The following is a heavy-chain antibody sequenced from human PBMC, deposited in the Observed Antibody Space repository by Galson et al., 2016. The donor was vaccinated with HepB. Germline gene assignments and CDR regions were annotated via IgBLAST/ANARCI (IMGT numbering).Heavy chain of an antibody. CDR1: GFSLSTSGVG. CDR3: AHRSGDLLGSGSYLGWFDP. Sequence: PALVTPTQTLTLTCTFSGFSLSTSGVGVGWIRQPPGKALECLAVIYWNDDKRYSPSLKSRLTITKDTSKNQVVLTMTNMDPVDTATYYCAHRSGDLLGSGSYLGWFDPWGQGTLVTVST. CDR2: IYWNDDK. V-gene: IGHV2-5*01. D-gene: IGHD3-10*01. J-gene: IGHJ5*02.